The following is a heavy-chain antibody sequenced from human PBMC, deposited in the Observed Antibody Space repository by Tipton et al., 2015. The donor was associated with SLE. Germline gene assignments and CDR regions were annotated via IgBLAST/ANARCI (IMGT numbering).Heavy chain of an antibody. Sequence: SLRLSCAASGFTVSSTYMSWVRQAPGKGLEWVSDIYSGGSAYYADSVKGRFTISRDNSKNTLYLQMNSLKPEDMAVYYCARDSRYVGIRSWFDPWGQGSLVTVSS. CDR3: ARDSRYVGIRSWFDP. D-gene: IGHD3-9*01. J-gene: IGHJ5*02. CDR1: GFTVSSTY. V-gene: IGHV3-53*05. CDR2: IYSGGSA.